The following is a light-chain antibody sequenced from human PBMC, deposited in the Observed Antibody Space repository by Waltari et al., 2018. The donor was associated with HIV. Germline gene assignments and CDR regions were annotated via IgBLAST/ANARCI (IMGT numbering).Light chain of an antibody. Sequence: DIQMTQSPSTLSASVGDRVTLPCRASQSISRWLAWYQQKPGKAPQLLIYRSSTLQNGVPSRFSGSGSGTEFTLTISSLQPDDFATCYGQQYNTWWTFGQGTKVEIK. CDR3: QQYNTWWT. V-gene: IGKV1-5*03. CDR2: RSS. J-gene: IGKJ1*01. CDR1: QSISRW.